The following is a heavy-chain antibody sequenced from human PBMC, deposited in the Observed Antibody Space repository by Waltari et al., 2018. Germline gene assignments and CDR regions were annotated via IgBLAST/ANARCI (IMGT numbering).Heavy chain of an antibody. CDR3: ARVDGYNSLDY. D-gene: IGHD5-12*01. CDR2: IYTSGGP. CDR1: GGSISSGSYY. V-gene: IGHV4-61*09. J-gene: IGHJ4*02. Sequence: QVQLQESGPGLVKPSQTLSLTCTVSGGSISSGSYYWSWIRQPAGKGLEWSVYIYTSGGPNHNPSRRGRVTISVDTSKNQFSLTLSSVTAADTAVYYCARVDGYNSLDYWGQGTLVTVSS.